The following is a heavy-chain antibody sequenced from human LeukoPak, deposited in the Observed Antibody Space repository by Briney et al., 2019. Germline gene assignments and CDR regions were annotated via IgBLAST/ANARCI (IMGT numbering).Heavy chain of an antibody. CDR1: GYTFTGYY. CDR2: INPNSGGT. V-gene: IGHV1-2*02. J-gene: IGHJ3*02. Sequence: ASVKVSCKASGYTFTGYYMHWVRQAPGQGLEWMGWINPNSGGTNYAQKFQGRVTITRNTSISTVYMELSSLRSEDTAVYYCARETFDIWGQGTMVTVSS. CDR3: ARETFDI.